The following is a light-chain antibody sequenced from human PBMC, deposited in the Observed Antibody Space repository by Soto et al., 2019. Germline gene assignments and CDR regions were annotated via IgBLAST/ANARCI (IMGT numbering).Light chain of an antibody. Sequence: DIQMTQSPSTLSASVGDRVTITCRASQSISSWLAWYQQKPGKAPKLLIYKASSLESGVRSRFSGNGSGTDFTLTISSLPPDDFATYYGEQYNSYPWTFGQGTKVEIK. CDR3: EQYNSYPWT. V-gene: IGKV1-5*03. CDR2: KAS. CDR1: QSISSW. J-gene: IGKJ1*01.